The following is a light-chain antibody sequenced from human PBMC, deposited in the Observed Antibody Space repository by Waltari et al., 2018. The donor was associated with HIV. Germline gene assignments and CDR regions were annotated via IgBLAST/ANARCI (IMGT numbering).Light chain of an antibody. CDR3: QRYHNWPPYT. V-gene: IGKV3-15*01. CDR2: RAS. Sequence: EIVMTQSPATLSVSAGESVTLSCRASQSVSINVAWYQQRPGQGPRLLIYRASTRATNVPARFSGGGSGTEFTLSISSLQSEDFAVYYCQRYHNWPPYTFGQGTKLELK. J-gene: IGKJ2*01. CDR1: QSVSIN.